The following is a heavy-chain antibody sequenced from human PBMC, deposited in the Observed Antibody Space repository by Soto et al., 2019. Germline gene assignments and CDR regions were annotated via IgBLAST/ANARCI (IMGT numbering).Heavy chain of an antibody. V-gene: IGHV3-23*01. J-gene: IGHJ4*02. D-gene: IGHD3-16*01. CDR2: ISRDGESP. CDR3: AKNTRSTIYTPGDY. CDR1: GFSFSTYS. Sequence: GGSLRLSCAASGFSFSTYSMTWVRQAPGKGLEWVSSISRDGESPYYADSVKGRFTVSRDNSKNTLHLQMNSLRVDDTATYYCAKNTRSTIYTPGDYWGQGTLVTVSS.